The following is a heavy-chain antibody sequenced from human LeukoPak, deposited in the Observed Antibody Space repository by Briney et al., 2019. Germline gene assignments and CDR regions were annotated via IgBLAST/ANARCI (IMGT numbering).Heavy chain of an antibody. CDR1: GFTFSSYS. CDR2: ISSSSSYI. J-gene: IGHJ1*01. V-gene: IGHV3-21*04. Sequence: PGGSLRLSCAASGFTFSSYSMNWVRQAPGKGLEWVSSISSSSSYIYYADSVKGRFTISRDSSKNTLYLQMNSLRTEDTALYYCASDPLGYCSGGSCYRGYLQHWGQGTLVTVSS. D-gene: IGHD2-15*01. CDR3: ASDPLGYCSGGSCYRGYLQH.